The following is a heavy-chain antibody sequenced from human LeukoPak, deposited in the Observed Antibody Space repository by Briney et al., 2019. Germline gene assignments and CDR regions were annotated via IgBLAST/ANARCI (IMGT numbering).Heavy chain of an antibody. D-gene: IGHD3-22*01. V-gene: IGHV4-39*01. CDR3: ARHDSSGYYSYYYGMDV. Sequence: PSETLSLTCTLSGGSISGSSYYWGWIRQPPGKGLEWIGSIYYSGSTYYNPSLKSRVTISVDTSKNQFSLKLSSVTAADTAVYYCARHDSSGYYSYYYGMDVWGQGTTVTVSS. CDR2: IYYSGST. J-gene: IGHJ6*02. CDR1: GGSISGSSYY.